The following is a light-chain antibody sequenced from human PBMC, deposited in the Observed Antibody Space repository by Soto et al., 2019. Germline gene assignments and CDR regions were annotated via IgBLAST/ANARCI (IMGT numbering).Light chain of an antibody. CDR3: SSSTTSNPRQLV. Sequence: QSALPQPASVSGSPGQSITISCTGTRSDVGGYNYVSWYQQHPGKAPKFMIYDVSNRPSGVSNRFSGSKSGNTASLTISGLQAEDESYYYCSSSTTSNPRQLVFGPGT. CDR1: RSDVGGYNY. V-gene: IGLV2-14*01. CDR2: DVS. J-gene: IGLJ1*01.